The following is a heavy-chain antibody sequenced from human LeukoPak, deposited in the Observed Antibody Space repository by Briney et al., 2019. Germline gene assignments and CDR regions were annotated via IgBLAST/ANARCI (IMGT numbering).Heavy chain of an antibody. D-gene: IGHD2-2*01. CDR1: GFAFSSYA. Sequence: AGGSLRLSCAASGFAFSSYAMSGVREAPGEGVEWVSGISGSGGSTYYADSVKVRFTISRDNSKNTLYLQMNPLRAEDTAVYYCATPYCSRTSCYVKGEAFDIWGQGTMVTVSS. V-gene: IGHV3-23*01. CDR2: ISGSGGST. J-gene: IGHJ3*02. CDR3: ATPYCSRTSCYVKGEAFDI.